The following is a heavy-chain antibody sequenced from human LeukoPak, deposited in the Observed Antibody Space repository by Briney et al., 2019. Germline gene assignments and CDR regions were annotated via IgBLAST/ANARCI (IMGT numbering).Heavy chain of an antibody. D-gene: IGHD1-26*01. CDR1: GFTFSNYN. Sequence: GGSLRLSCAASGFTFSNYNMNWVRQAPGKGLEWVSYISSSSDTVFYPDSVKGRFTISRDNAKNSLYLQMYSLRDDDTALYYCARGDSGSYYFDYWGQGTLVTVSS. CDR2: ISSSSDTV. V-gene: IGHV3-48*02. CDR3: ARGDSGSYYFDY. J-gene: IGHJ4*02.